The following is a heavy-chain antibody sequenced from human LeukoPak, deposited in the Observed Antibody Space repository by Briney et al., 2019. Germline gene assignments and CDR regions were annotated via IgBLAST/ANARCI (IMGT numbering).Heavy chain of an antibody. CDR1: GDSVSSNSAA. CDR3: AREDGTGYSGYDGFDY. V-gene: IGHV6-1*01. CDR2: TYYRSKWYN. D-gene: IGHD5-12*01. Sequence: SQTLSLTCAISGDSVSSNSAAWNWIRQCPSRGLEWLGRTYYRSKWYNDYAVSVKSRITINPDTSKNQFSLQLNSVTPEDTAVYYCAREDGTGYSGYDGFDYWGQGTLVTVSS. J-gene: IGHJ4*02.